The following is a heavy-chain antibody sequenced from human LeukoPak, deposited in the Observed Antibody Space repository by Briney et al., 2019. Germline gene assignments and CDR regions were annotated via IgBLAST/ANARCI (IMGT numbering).Heavy chain of an antibody. V-gene: IGHV3-21*01. CDR2: ISSSRSYI. Sequence: GGSLRLSCAASGFTFTTYSMNWVRQAPGKGLEWVSSISSSRSYIYYADSVKGRFTISRDNAKNSLYLQMNSLRAEDTAVYYCARHNDYGDYGGHCYFDLWGRGTLVTVSS. CDR3: ARHNDYGDYGGHCYFDL. CDR1: GFTFTTYS. D-gene: IGHD4-17*01. J-gene: IGHJ2*01.